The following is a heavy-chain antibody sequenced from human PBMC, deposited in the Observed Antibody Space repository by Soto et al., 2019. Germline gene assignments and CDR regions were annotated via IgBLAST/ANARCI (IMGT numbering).Heavy chain of an antibody. V-gene: IGHV3-7*03. CDR2: IKQDGSEK. J-gene: IGHJ6*02. D-gene: IGHD2-2*01. Sequence: GGSLRLSCAASEFTFSNYWMSWVRQAPGKGLERVANIKQDGSEKFHLDSVKGRFTISRDNAKNSLYLQMNSLRAEDTAVYYCTRGTELRYCTSTSCPGIDVWGQGTTVTVSS. CDR3: TRGTELRYCTSTSCPGIDV. CDR1: EFTFSNYW.